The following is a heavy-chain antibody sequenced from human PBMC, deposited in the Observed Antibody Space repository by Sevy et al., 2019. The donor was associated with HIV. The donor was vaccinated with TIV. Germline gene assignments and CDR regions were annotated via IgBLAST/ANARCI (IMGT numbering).Heavy chain of an antibody. CDR2: IYHSGST. CDR1: GYSISSGYY. J-gene: IGHJ5*02. Sequence: SETLSLTCAVSGYSISSGYYWGWIRQPPGKGLEWIGSIYHSGSTYYNPSLKSRVTISVDTSKNQFSLKLSSVTAADTAVYYCARVNPGSSGWPNWFDPWGQGTLVTVSS. D-gene: IGHD6-19*01. V-gene: IGHV4-38-2*01. CDR3: ARVNPGSSGWPNWFDP.